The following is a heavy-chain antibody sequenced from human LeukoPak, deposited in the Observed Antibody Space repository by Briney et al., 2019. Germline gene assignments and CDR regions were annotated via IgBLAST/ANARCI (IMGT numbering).Heavy chain of an antibody. CDR2: IYYSGTT. CDR3: ARDETHFYGSGSSNWFDP. CDR1: GGSISGYY. V-gene: IGHV4-59*12. D-gene: IGHD3-10*01. Sequence: SETLSLTCTVSGGSISGYYWSWIRQPPGKGLEWIGYIYYSGTTICNPSLKSRLTISLDTSKNQFSLNLSSVTAADTAVYYCARDETHFYGSGSSNWFDPWGQGILVTVSS. J-gene: IGHJ5*02.